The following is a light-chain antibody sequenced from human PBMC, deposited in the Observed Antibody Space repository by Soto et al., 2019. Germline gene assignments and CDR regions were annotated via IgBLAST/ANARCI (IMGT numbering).Light chain of an antibody. J-gene: IGLJ1*01. CDR2: EGS. V-gene: IGLV2-23*01. Sequence: LTQPASVSGSPGQSIAISCTGTSSDVGSYNSVSWYQQHPGKAPKLMIYEGSKRPSGVSDRFSGSKSGNTASLTISGLQAEDEADYYCCSYAGNPYVFGTGTKVTVL. CDR1: SSDVGSYNS. CDR3: CSYAGNPYV.